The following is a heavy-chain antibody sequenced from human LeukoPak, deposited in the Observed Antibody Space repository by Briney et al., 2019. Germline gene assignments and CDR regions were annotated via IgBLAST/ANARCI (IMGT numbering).Heavy chain of an antibody. D-gene: IGHD3-22*01. CDR3: ARTYDSSGYYATFGY. Sequence: ASVKVSCKASGYTFTSCGISWVRQAPGQGLEWMGWISAYNGNTNYAQKLQGRVTMTTDTSTSTAYMELRSLRSDDTAVYYCARTYDSSGYYATFGYWGQGTLVTVSS. V-gene: IGHV1-18*01. J-gene: IGHJ4*02. CDR1: GYTFTSCG. CDR2: ISAYNGNT.